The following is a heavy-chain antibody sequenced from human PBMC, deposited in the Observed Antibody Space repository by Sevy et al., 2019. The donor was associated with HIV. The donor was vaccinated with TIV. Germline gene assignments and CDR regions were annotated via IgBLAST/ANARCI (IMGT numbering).Heavy chain of an antibody. CDR1: GFTFSSYW. V-gene: IGHV3-23*01. Sequence: GGSLRLSCAASGFTFSSYWMSWVRQAPGKGLEWVSAISGSADATYYTDSVKGRFTISRDNSKNTVYLQMNSLRAEDTAVYYCVKEVSQYSYSDYWGQGTLVTVSS. D-gene: IGHD5-18*01. CDR2: ISGSADAT. J-gene: IGHJ4*02. CDR3: VKEVSQYSYSDY.